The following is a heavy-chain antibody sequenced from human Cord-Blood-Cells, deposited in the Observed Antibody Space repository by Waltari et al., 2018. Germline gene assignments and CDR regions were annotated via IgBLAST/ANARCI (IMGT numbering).Heavy chain of an antibody. CDR1: GGSFSGCY. CDR2: INHSGST. CDR3: ARGTPANWGLLRAFDI. V-gene: IGHV4-34*01. D-gene: IGHD7-27*01. J-gene: IGHJ3*02. Sequence: QVQLQQWGAGLLKPSAPLSLTCAVYGGSFSGCYWGWIRQPPGKGLEWIGEINHSGSTNYNPSLKSRVTISVDTSKNQFSLKLSSVTAADTAVYYCARGTPANWGLLRAFDIWGQGTMVTVSS.